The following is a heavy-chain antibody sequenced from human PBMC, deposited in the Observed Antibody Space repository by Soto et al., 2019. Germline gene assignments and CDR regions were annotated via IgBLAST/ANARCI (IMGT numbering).Heavy chain of an antibody. CDR1: GFTFSSYS. D-gene: IGHD3-9*01. V-gene: IGHV3-21*01. Sequence: GGSLRLSCAASGFTFSSYSMNWVRQAPGKGLEWVSSISSSSSYIYYADSVKGRFTISRDNAKNSLYLQMNSLRAEDTAVYYCARVWDNYDILTGKKGRYYYYGMDVWGQGTTVTVSS. CDR2: ISSSSSYI. CDR3: ARVWDNYDILTGKKGRYYYYGMDV. J-gene: IGHJ6*02.